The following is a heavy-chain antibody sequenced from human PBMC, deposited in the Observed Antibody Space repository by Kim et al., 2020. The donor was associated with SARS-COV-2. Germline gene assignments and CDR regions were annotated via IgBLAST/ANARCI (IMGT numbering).Heavy chain of an antibody. CDR2: IIPILNVP. CDR3: AYSESYYNYWFDA. D-gene: IGHD3-10*01. Sequence: SVKVSCKASGGTFTTYAISWVRQAPGQGLEWMGRIIPILNVPNYAQKFQGKVTITADKSTTTAYMDLNSLKSEDTAVYYCAYSESYYNYWFDAWGQGTQVTVSS. CDR1: GGTFTTYA. V-gene: IGHV1-69*04. J-gene: IGHJ5*02.